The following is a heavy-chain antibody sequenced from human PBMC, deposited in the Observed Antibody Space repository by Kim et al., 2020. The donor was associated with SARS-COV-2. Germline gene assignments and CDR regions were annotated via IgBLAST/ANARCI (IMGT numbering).Heavy chain of an antibody. J-gene: IGHJ4*02. V-gene: IGHV4-31*03. CDR2: IYYSGST. CDR1: GGSISSGGYY. D-gene: IGHD3-10*01. Sequence: SETLSLTCTVSGGSISSGGYYWSWIRQHPGKGLEWIGYIYYSGSTYYNPSLKSRVTISVDTSKNQFSLKLSSVTAADTAVYYCARGRKLGGLLFDYWGQGTLVTVSS. CDR3: ARGRKLGGLLFDY.